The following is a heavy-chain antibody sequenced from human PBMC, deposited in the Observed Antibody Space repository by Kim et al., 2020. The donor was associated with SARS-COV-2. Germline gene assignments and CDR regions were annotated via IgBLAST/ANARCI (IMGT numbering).Heavy chain of an antibody. D-gene: IGHD3-22*01. CDR1: GGSFSGYY. J-gene: IGHJ4*02. Sequence: SETLSLTCAVYGGSFSGYYWSWIRQPPGKGLEWIGEINHSGSTNYNPSLKSRVTISVDTSKNQFSLKLSSVTAADTAVYYCATDSSGYYGYFDYCGQGTL. CDR3: ATDSSGYYGYFDY. V-gene: IGHV4-34*01. CDR2: INHSGST.